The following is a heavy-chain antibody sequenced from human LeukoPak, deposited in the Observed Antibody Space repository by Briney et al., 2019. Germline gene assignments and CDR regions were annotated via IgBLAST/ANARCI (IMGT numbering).Heavy chain of an antibody. Sequence: KSGGSLRLSRAASGFTFSSYSMNWVRQAPGKGLEWVSSISSSSSYIYYADSVKGRFTISRDNAKNSLYLQMNSLRAEDTAVYYCARVANYYGSGSYYKSYYYYRMDVWGQGTTVTVSS. D-gene: IGHD3-10*01. V-gene: IGHV3-21*01. J-gene: IGHJ6*02. CDR3: ARVANYYGSGSYYKSYYYYRMDV. CDR1: GFTFSSYS. CDR2: ISSSSSYI.